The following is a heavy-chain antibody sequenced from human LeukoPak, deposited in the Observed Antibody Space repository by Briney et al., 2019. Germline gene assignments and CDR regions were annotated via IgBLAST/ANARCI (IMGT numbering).Heavy chain of an antibody. CDR2: INPNSGGT. J-gene: IGHJ4*02. CDR1: GYTFTGYY. CDR3: ARGFVHSSGVGGY. D-gene: IGHD6-19*01. V-gene: IGHV1-2*02. Sequence: ASVKVSCTASGYTFTGYYMHWVRQAPGQGLEWMGWINPNSGGTNYSQKFQGRVTMTRDTSISTAYMELSRLRSDDTAGYYCARGFVHSSGVGGYWGQGTLVTVSS.